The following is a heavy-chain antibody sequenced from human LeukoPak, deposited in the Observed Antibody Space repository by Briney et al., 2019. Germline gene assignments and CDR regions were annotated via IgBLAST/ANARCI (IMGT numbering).Heavy chain of an antibody. CDR2: INPNSGGT. J-gene: IGHJ6*03. CDR3: ARDPAYYYYYMDV. Sequence: ASVKVSCKASGYTFTGYCMHWVRQAPGQGLEWMGWINPNSGGTNYAQRFQGRVTMTRDTSISTAYMELSRLRSDDTAVYYCARDPAYYYYYMDVWGKGTTVTVSS. V-gene: IGHV1-2*02. D-gene: IGHD6-25*01. CDR1: GYTFTGYC.